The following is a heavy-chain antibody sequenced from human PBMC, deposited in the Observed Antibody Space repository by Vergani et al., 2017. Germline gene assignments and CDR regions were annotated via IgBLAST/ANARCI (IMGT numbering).Heavy chain of an antibody. CDR3: AKDRDSYCSGDSCYPSDY. CDR1: GFTFGTFG. D-gene: IGHD2-15*01. Sequence: QVQLVESGGGVVQPGRSLRLSCAASGFTFGTFGMHWVRQAPGKGLEWVAVIWYDGSNEYYADSVKGRFTISRDNSKNTLYLQMNSLRAEDTAVYYCAKDRDSYCSGDSCYPSDYWGQGTLVTVSS. J-gene: IGHJ4*02. V-gene: IGHV3-33*06. CDR2: IWYDGSNE.